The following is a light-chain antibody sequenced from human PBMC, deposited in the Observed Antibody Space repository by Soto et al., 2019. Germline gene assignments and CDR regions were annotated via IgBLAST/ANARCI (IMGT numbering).Light chain of an antibody. Sequence: EIVMTQSPATLSVSPGERATLSCRASQSVTSNLAWYQQKPGQAPRLLIYGASTRATGIPARFSGSGSGTELTLTISSLQSEDFAVYYCQQYNTWPRTFGKGTKVEIK. CDR3: QQYNTWPRT. CDR1: QSVTSN. CDR2: GAS. V-gene: IGKV3-15*01. J-gene: IGKJ1*01.